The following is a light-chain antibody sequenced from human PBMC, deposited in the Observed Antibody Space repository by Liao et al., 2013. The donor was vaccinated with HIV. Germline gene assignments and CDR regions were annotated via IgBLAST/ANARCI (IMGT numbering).Light chain of an antibody. V-gene: IGLV3-21*04. Sequence: SYELTQPPSVSVAPGKTARITCGGNNIGSKSVHWYQQKPGQAPVLVIYYDSDRPSGIPERFSGSNSGNTATLIISRVEAGDEADYYCQVWDSATDLQVFGGGTKLTVL. J-gene: IGLJ3*02. CDR1: NIGSKS. CDR3: QVWDSATDLQV. CDR2: YDS.